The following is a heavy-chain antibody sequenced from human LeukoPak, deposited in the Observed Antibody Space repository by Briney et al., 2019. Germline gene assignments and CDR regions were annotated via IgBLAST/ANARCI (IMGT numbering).Heavy chain of an antibody. CDR2: ISVSGVST. CDR3: ARDPYGDYVFDY. J-gene: IGHJ4*02. Sequence: QPGGSLRLSCAASGFTFSSYAMSWVRQAPGKGLEWVSGISVSGVSTYYADSVKGRFTISRGNSKNTLYLQMNSLRAEDTALYYCARDPYGDYVFDYWGQGTLVTVSS. D-gene: IGHD4-17*01. CDR1: GFTFSSYA. V-gene: IGHV3-23*01.